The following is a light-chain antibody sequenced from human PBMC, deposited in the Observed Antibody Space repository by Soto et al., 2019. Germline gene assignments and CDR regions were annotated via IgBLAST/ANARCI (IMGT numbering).Light chain of an antibody. CDR2: DAS. CDR3: QQYHNWPLT. V-gene: IGKV3D-15*01. J-gene: IGKJ4*01. CDR1: QSVDND. Sequence: EIVMTQSPATLSVSPVDRATLSCRASQSVDNDLAWYQQKPGQPPRLLIYDASTRATGIPARFSGSQSGTEFTLTISSLLSEDFAVYSCQQYHNWPLTFGGGTKVDIK.